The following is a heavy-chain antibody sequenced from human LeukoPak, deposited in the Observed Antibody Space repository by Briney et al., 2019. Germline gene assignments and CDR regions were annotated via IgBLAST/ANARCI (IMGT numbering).Heavy chain of an antibody. CDR2: INHSGST. CDR1: GGSFSGYY. CDR3: ARGLWFGELLDY. J-gene: IGHJ4*02. V-gene: IGHV4-34*01. Sequence: SETLSLTCAVYGGSFSGYYWSWIRQPPGKGLEWIGEINHSGSTNYNPSLKSRVTISVDTSKNQFSLKLSSVTAADTAVCYCARGLWFGELLDYWGQGTLVTVSS. D-gene: IGHD3-10*01.